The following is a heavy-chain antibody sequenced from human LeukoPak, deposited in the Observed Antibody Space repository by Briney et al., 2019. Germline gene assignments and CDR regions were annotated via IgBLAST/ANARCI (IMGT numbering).Heavy chain of an antibody. CDR1: GFTFSGSV. CDR3: TSNYCSGGSCYLY. CDR2: IGSKANNYAT. D-gene: IGHD2-15*01. J-gene: IGHJ4*02. Sequence: GGSLRLSCAASGFTFSGSVMHWVRQASGKGLEWVGRIGSKANNYATAYVASVKGRFTISRDDSKNTVFLQMNSLKTEDTAVYHCTSNYCSGGSCYLYWGQGTLVTVSS. V-gene: IGHV3-73*01.